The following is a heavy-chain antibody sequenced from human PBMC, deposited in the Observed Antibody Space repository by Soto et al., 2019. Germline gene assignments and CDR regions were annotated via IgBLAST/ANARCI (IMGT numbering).Heavy chain of an antibody. Sequence: SETLSLTCTVSGGSISSSSYYWGWIRQPPGKGLEWIGSIYYSGSTYYNPSLKSRVTISVDTSKNQFSLKLSSVTAADTAVYYCARHRYYYYGMDVWGQGTTVTVSS. CDR3: ARHRYYYYGMDV. CDR2: IYYSGST. J-gene: IGHJ6*02. V-gene: IGHV4-39*01. CDR1: GGSISSSSYY.